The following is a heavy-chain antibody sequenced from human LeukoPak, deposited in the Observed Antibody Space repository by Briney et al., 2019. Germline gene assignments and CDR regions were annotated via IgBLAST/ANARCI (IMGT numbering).Heavy chain of an antibody. Sequence: SQTLSLTCAISGDSVSSNSAAWHWIRQSPSRGLEWLGRTYYRSKWYNDYAVSVKSRITINPDTSKNQFSLQLNSVTPEDTAVYYCARDLEVGYSSSWYPFDYWGQGTLVTVSS. V-gene: IGHV6-1*01. D-gene: IGHD6-13*01. CDR2: TYYRSKWYN. CDR1: GDSVSSNSAA. J-gene: IGHJ4*02. CDR3: ARDLEVGYSSSWYPFDY.